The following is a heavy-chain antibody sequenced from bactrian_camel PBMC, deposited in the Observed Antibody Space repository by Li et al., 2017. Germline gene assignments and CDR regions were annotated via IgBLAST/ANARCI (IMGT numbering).Heavy chain of an antibody. V-gene: IGHV3S9*01. D-gene: IGHD5*01. CDR2: IDSSGGT. CDR1: GYTASSAC. Sequence: VQLVESGGGLVQPGGSLRLSCVASGYTASSACVVWFRHITGREREAVARIDSSGGTTYVDAVKGRFTISRDNAKNTLYLEMNSLKPEDTAMYYCAARPEGTMGWVLDSSKYHYWGQGTQVTVS. CDR3: AARPEGTMGWVLDSSKYHY. J-gene: IGHJ4*01.